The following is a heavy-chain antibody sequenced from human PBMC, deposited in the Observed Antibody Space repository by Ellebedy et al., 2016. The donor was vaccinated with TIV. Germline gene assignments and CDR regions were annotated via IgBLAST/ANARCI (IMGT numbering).Heavy chain of an antibody. CDR1: RFTFSIFG. V-gene: IGHV3-30*18. Sequence: GESLKISXAASRFTFSIFGLHWVRQAPGKGLEWVAIISSDGTNKSYADSVKGRFTISRDNSKNTLYLQMNSLRAEDTAVYYCAKDLRQRLPEIAFDIWGQGTMVTVSS. CDR3: AKDLRQRLPEIAFDI. CDR2: ISSDGTNK. D-gene: IGHD6-25*01. J-gene: IGHJ3*02.